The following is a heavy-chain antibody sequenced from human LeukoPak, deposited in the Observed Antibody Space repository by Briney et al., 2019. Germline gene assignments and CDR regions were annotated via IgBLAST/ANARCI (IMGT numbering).Heavy chain of an antibody. CDR2: IIPILGIA. Sequence: SVKVSFKASGGTFSSYTISWVRQAPGQGLEWMGRIIPILGIANYAQKFQGRVTITADKSTSTAYMELSSLRSEDTAVYYCARSSQLLRFDAFDIWGQGTMVTVSS. J-gene: IGHJ3*02. CDR3: ARSSQLLRFDAFDI. V-gene: IGHV1-69*02. CDR1: GGTFSSYT. D-gene: IGHD2-2*01.